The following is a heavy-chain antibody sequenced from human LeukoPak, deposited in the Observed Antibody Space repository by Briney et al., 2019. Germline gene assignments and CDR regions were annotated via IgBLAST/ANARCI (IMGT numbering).Heavy chain of an antibody. J-gene: IGHJ6*03. Sequence: GRSLRLSCAASGFTFSSYAMHWVRQAPGKGLEWVAVISYDGSNKYYADSVKGRFTISRDNSKNTLYLQMNSLRAEDTAVYYCAKDGQWLGTYYYYYMDVWGKGTTVTISS. D-gene: IGHD6-19*01. CDR1: GFTFSSYA. CDR3: AKDGQWLGTYYYYYMDV. CDR2: ISYDGSNK. V-gene: IGHV3-30*04.